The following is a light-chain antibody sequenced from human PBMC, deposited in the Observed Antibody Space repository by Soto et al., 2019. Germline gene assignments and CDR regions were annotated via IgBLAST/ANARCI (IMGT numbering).Light chain of an antibody. J-gene: IGLJ2*01. Sequence: QSVLTQAPSTSGTPGQRVTISCSGTISNIGGNTVNWYQQVPGTAPKLLIYRDDQRPSGVPDRFSGSKSATSASLAICGLQSEDEADYSCAAWDDGLKGWLFGGGTKLTVL. V-gene: IGLV1-44*01. CDR3: AAWDDGLKGWL. CDR1: ISNIGGNT. CDR2: RDD.